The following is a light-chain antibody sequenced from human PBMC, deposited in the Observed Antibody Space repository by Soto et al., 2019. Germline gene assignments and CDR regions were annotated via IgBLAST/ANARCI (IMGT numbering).Light chain of an antibody. V-gene: IGKV1-5*01. CDR1: QNIDRC. CDR2: EAS. Sequence: DIQMTQSPSTLSTSGGDRATITCRASQNIDRCLAWYQQKPGKAPKLLIYEASRLEGGVPSRFSGSGSGTEFPLTVSGLQAEDFATYWCQQYKSGSTFGQGT. J-gene: IGKJ1*01. CDR3: QQYKSGST.